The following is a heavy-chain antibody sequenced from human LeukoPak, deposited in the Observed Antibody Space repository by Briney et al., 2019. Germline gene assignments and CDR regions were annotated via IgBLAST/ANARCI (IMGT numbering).Heavy chain of an antibody. J-gene: IGHJ4*02. Sequence: GGSLRLPCAASGFTFSRNAMSWVRQAPGKGLEGGSSLSGSGGDTYYADSVKGRLTISRDNSKNTVYLQMNSLRAEDTAVYYCAKDPYGTRYFDYWGQGTLVTVSS. V-gene: IGHV3-23*01. CDR2: LSGSGGDT. CDR1: GFTFSRNA. CDR3: AKDPYGTRYFDY. D-gene: IGHD2-2*01.